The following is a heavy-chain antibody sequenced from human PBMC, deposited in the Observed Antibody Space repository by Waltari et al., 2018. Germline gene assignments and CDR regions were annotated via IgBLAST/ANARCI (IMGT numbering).Heavy chain of an antibody. Sequence: EVQLVESGGDLVQPGGSLRLSCSASEFSFIPHWMAWFRQAPGKRLEWVATIKPDGSDKFYVDSVKGRFAISRDNARNLLYLQMNSLRAEDTAIFYCAKMGAGRAPDYWGQGTLVTVSS. D-gene: IGHD3-16*01. CDR3: AKMGAGRAPDY. V-gene: IGHV3-7*03. CDR2: IKPDGSDK. CDR1: EFSFIPHW. J-gene: IGHJ4*02.